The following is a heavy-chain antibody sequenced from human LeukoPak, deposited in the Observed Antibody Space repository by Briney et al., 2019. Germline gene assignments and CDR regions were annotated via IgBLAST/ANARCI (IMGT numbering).Heavy chain of an antibody. CDR3: AADRWVGATTFDY. D-gene: IGHD1-26*01. V-gene: IGHV1-58*02. CDR1: GFTFTSSA. Sequence: SVKVSCKASGFTFTSSAMQWVRQARGQRLEWIGWIVVGSGNTNYAQKFQERVTITRDMSTSTAYMELSSLRSEDTAVYYRAADRWVGATTFDYWGQGTLVTVSS. CDR2: IVVGSGNT. J-gene: IGHJ4*02.